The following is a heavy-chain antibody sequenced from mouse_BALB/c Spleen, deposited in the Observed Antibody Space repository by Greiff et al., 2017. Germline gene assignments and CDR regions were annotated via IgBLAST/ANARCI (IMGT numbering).Heavy chain of an antibody. CDR1: GFTFSSFG. Sequence: EVKLMESGGGLVQPGGSRKLSCAASGFTFSSFGMHWVRQAPEKGLEWVAYISSGSSTIYYADTVKGRFTISRDNPKNTLFLQMTSLRSEDTAMYYCARSMLGAMDYWGQGTSVTVSS. CDR3: ARSMLGAMDY. D-gene: IGHD2-3*01. CDR2: ISSGSSTI. J-gene: IGHJ4*01. V-gene: IGHV5-17*02.